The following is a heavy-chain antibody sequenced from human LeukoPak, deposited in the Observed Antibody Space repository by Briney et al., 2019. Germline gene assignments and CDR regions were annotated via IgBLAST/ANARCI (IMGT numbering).Heavy chain of an antibody. CDR2: ISWSSGSL. V-gene: IGHV3-9*01. CDR3: AKDRDGYNGPDY. CDR1: GVTFDDYA. J-gene: IGHJ4*02. D-gene: IGHD5-24*01. Sequence: GGSLRLSCTASGVTFDDYAMHWVRQAPGKGLEWVSGISWSSGSLGYADSVKGRFIISRDNAKNCLYLQMNSLRAEDTAVYYCAKDRDGYNGPDYWGQGTLVTVSS.